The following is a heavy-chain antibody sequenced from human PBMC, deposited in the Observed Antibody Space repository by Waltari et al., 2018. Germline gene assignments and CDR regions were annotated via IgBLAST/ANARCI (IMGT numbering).Heavy chain of an antibody. J-gene: IGHJ2*01. CDR1: GGTFSSYA. Sequence: QVQLVQSGAEVKKPGSSVKVSCKASGGTFSSYAISWVRQAPGQGLEWMGGIIPIFGTANYEQKFQGRVTITADESTGTAYMELSSLRAEDTAVYYCARDRGGWLQSYWYFDLWGRGTLVIVSS. CDR3: ARDRGGWLQSYWYFDL. CDR2: IIPIFGTA. D-gene: IGHD5-12*01. V-gene: IGHV1-69*01.